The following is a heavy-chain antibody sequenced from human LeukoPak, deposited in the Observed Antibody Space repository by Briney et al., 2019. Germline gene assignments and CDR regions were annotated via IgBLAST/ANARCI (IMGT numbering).Heavy chain of an antibody. CDR3: AREGGFGELVDY. J-gene: IGHJ4*02. V-gene: IGHV4-61*02. D-gene: IGHD3-10*01. Sequence: SQTLSLTCTVSGGSISSGDYYWSWIRQPAGKGLEWIGRIYTSGSTNYNPSLKSRVTISVDTSKNQFSLKLSSVTAADTAVYYCAREGGFGELVDYWGQGTLVTVSS. CDR1: GGSISSGDYY. CDR2: IYTSGST.